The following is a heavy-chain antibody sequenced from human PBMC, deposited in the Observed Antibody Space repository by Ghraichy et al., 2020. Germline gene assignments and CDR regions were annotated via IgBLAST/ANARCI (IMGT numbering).Heavy chain of an antibody. D-gene: IGHD6-19*01. CDR1: GGSISDSSHY. J-gene: IGHJ2*01. CDR3: ARNKSRGWNEGWNFDL. V-gene: IGHV4-39*01. Sequence: SETLSLTCSVSGGSISDSSHYWGWIRQPPGKGLEWIGSIYYSGSTTYNPSLKSRVTIAVDTSKNQFSLDLRSVTAEDTAVYYCARNKSRGWNEGWNFDLWGRGALVTVSS. CDR2: IYYSGST.